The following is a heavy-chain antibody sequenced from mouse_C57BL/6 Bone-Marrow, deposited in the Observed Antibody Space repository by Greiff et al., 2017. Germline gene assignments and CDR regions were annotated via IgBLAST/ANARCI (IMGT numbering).Heavy chain of an antibody. V-gene: IGHV1-19*01. CDR3: ARGGGSSSYFDY. J-gene: IGHJ2*01. CDR1: GYTFTEYY. D-gene: IGHD1-1*01. CDR2: INPYNGGT. Sequence: DVQLQESGPVLVKPGASVKMSCKASGYTFTEYYMNWVKQSHGKSLEWIGVINPYNGGTSYNQKFKGKATLTVDKSSSTAYMELNSLTSEDSAVYYCARGGGSSSYFDYLGQGTTLTVSS.